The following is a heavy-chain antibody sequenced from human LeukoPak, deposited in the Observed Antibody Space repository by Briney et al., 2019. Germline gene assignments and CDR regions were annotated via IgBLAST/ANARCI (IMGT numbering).Heavy chain of an antibody. CDR3: ARGSSGKFDY. CDR2: IYHSGST. D-gene: IGHD3-22*01. J-gene: IGHJ4*02. CDR1: GGSISSSNW. Sequence: SGTLSLTCAVSGGSISSSNWWSWVRQPPGKGLEWIGEIYHSGSTNYNPSLKSRGTISVDKSKNQFSLKVRSVTAADTAVYYCARGSSGKFDYWGQGTLVTVSS. V-gene: IGHV4-4*02.